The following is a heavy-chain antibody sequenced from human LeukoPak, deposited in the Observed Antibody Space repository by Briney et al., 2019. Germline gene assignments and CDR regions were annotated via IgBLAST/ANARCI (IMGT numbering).Heavy chain of an antibody. J-gene: IGHJ4*02. Sequence: ASVKVSCKASGYTFTGYYMHWVRQAPGQGPEWMGWINPNSGGTNYAQKFQGGVTMTRDTSISTAYMELSRLRSDDTAVYYCARDPVNYYGSGSYPDYWGQGTLVTVSS. CDR3: ARDPVNYYGSGSYPDY. D-gene: IGHD3-10*01. CDR2: INPNSGGT. CDR1: GYTFTGYY. V-gene: IGHV1-2*02.